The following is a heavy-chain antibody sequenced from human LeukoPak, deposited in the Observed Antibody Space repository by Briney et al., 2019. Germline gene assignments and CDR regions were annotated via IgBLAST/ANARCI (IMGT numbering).Heavy chain of an antibody. Sequence: GGSLRLSCAASGFTFSSSWMSWVRQAPGKGLEWVANINQDGSEKYYVDSVKGRFTISRDNAKNSLYLQMNSLRAEDTAVYYCARHASGSYYYYYGMDVWGQGTTVTVSS. CDR3: ARHASGSYYYYYGMDV. CDR1: GFTFSSSW. D-gene: IGHD3-10*01. V-gene: IGHV3-7*01. J-gene: IGHJ6*02. CDR2: INQDGSEK.